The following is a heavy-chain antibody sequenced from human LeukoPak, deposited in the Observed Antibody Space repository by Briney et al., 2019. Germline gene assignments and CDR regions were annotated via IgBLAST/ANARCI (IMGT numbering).Heavy chain of an antibody. D-gene: IGHD3-10*01. CDR3: AKVRMVRGVI. J-gene: IGHJ4*02. CDR2: ISYDGSNK. CDR1: GFTFSSYA. V-gene: IGHV3-30-3*01. Sequence: GGSLRLSCAASGFTFSSYAMHWVRQAPGKGLEWVAVISYDGSNKYYADSVKGRFTISRDNSKNTLYLQMNSLRAEDTAVYYCAKVRMVRGVIWGQGTLVTVSS.